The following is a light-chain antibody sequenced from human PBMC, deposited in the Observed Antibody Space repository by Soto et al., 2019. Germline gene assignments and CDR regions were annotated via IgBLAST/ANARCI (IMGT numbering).Light chain of an antibody. V-gene: IGKV1-39*01. CDR1: QSIGNY. J-gene: IGKJ4*01. CDR3: QQSSSTPQT. Sequence: DIQMIQSPSSLSASVGDGVTITCRASQSIGNYLSWYQQKPGKAPKLLINVASTLQSGVPSRFSGSGSGTDFTLAISSLQPEDFATYYCQQSSSTPQTFGGGTKVDIK. CDR2: VAS.